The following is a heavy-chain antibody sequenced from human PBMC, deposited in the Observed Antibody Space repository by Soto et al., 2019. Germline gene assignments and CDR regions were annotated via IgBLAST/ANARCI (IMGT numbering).Heavy chain of an antibody. Sequence: GGSLRLSCAASGFIFTGYNMNWVRQAPGKGLEWVSSISSGSSHIYYADSVKGRFTISRDNAKNSLYLQMNTLRAEDTALYYCARRRAAAGTLTFDYWGQGTRVTVSS. D-gene: IGHD6-13*01. CDR2: ISSGSSHI. J-gene: IGHJ4*02. CDR3: ARRRAAAGTLTFDY. V-gene: IGHV3-21*01. CDR1: GFIFTGYN.